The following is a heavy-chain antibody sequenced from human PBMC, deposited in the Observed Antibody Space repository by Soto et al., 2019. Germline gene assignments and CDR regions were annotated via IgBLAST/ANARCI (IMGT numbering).Heavy chain of an antibody. CDR1: GFTFSGSA. CDR3: TRHLSRGHCSGGSCYPETPQNDY. Sequence: GGSLRLSCAASGFTFSGSAMHWVRQASGKGLEWVGRIRSKANSYATAYAASVKGRFTISRDDSKNTAYLQMNSLKTEDTAVYYCTRHLSRGHCSGGSCYPETPQNDYWGQGTLVTVSS. D-gene: IGHD2-15*01. CDR2: IRSKANSYAT. V-gene: IGHV3-73*01. J-gene: IGHJ4*02.